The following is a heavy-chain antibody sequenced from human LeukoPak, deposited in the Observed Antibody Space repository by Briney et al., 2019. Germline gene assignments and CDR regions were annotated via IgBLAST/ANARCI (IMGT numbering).Heavy chain of an antibody. D-gene: IGHD3-10*01. CDR3: ARAKYYYGSGSYYDAFDI. CDR1: GFTVSSNY. V-gene: IGHV3-66*01. J-gene: IGHJ3*02. Sequence: GGSLRLSCAASGFTVSSNYMSWVRQAPGKGLEWVSVIYSGGSTYYADSVKGRFTISRDNSKNTLYFQMNSLRAEDTAVYYCARAKYYYGSGSYYDAFDIWGQGTMVTVSS. CDR2: IYSGGST.